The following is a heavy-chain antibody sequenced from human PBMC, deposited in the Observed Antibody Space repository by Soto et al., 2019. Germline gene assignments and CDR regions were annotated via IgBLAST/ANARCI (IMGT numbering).Heavy chain of an antibody. CDR1: GFTFSSYG. J-gene: IGHJ6*02. CDR3: ARDPDHGSGRDGMDV. D-gene: IGHD3-10*01. Sequence: PGGSLRLSCAASGFTFSSYGMHWVRQAPGKGLEWVAVIWYDGSNKYYADSVKGRFTISRDNSKNTLYLQMNSLRAEDTAVYYCARDPDHGSGRDGMDVWGQGTTVTVSS. CDR2: IWYDGSNK. V-gene: IGHV3-33*01.